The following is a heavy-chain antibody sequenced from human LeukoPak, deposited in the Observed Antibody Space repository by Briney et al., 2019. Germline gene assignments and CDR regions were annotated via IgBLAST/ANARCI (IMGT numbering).Heavy chain of an antibody. CDR2: IYYSGST. CDR3: ARVHWNYVGYYFDH. V-gene: IGHV4-59*01. Sequence: PSETMSLTCTVSGGSISSYYWSWIRQPPGKGLEWIGYIYYSGSTNYNPSLKSRVTISVDTSKNQFSLKLSSVTAADTAVYYCARVHWNYVGYYFDHWGQGTLVTVSS. D-gene: IGHD1-7*01. J-gene: IGHJ4*02. CDR1: GGSISSYY.